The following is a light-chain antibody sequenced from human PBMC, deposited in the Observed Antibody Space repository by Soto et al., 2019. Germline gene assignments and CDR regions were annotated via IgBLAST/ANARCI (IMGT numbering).Light chain of an antibody. V-gene: IGLV1-40*01. Sequence: SVLTQPPSVSGAPGQRVTISCIGGSSNIGAGYEVLWYQQLPGTVPKLLIPRNTYRPSGVPDRFSGSRSATSASLTIAGLQAEDEADHYCQSYDRSLSGSFCGTGTKVTVL. CDR3: QSYDRSLSGSF. J-gene: IGLJ1*01. CDR2: RNT. CDR1: SSNIGAGYE.